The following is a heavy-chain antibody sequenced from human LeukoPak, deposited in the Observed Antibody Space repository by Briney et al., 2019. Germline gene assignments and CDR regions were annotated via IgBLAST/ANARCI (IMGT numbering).Heavy chain of an antibody. D-gene: IGHD3-10*01. J-gene: IGHJ4*02. V-gene: IGHV3-53*01. Sequence: GGSLRLSCAASGFTVSSNYMSWVRQAPGKGLEWVSVIYSGGSTYYADSVKGRFTISRDNSKNTLYLQMNSLRAEDTAVYYCAKGRTYYYGSGSYSAFDYWGQGTLVTVSS. CDR2: IYSGGST. CDR1: GFTVSSNY. CDR3: AKGRTYYYGSGSYSAFDY.